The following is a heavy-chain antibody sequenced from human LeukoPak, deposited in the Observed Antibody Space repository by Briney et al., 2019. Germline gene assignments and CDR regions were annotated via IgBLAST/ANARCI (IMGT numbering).Heavy chain of an antibody. Sequence: SETLSLTCTVSGGSISSYYWSWIRQPPGKGLEWIGYIYYSGSTNYNPSLKSRVTISVDTSKNQFSLKLSSVTAADTAVYYRARYDDSSGYYPNDAFDIWGQGTMVTVSS. CDR1: GGSISSYY. V-gene: IGHV4-59*01. CDR3: ARYDDSSGYYPNDAFDI. J-gene: IGHJ3*02. D-gene: IGHD3-22*01. CDR2: IYYSGST.